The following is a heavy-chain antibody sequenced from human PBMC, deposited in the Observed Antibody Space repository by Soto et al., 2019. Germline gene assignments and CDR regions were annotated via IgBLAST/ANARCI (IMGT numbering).Heavy chain of an antibody. CDR2: IYTSGST. J-gene: IGHJ6*02. CDR1: GGSISSYY. Sequence: QVQLQESGPGLVKPSETLSLTCTVSGGSISSYYWSWIRQPAGKGLEWIGRIYTSGSTNYNPSLKSRVTMSVATSKNQFSLKLSSVTAADTAVYYCARDHIVVVVAATAYYYYGMDVWGQGTTVTVSS. V-gene: IGHV4-4*07. D-gene: IGHD2-15*01. CDR3: ARDHIVVVVAATAYYYYGMDV.